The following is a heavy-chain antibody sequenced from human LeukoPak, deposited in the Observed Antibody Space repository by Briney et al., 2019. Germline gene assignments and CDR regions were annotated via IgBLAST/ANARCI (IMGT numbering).Heavy chain of an antibody. J-gene: IGHJ4*02. Sequence: ALSLTCTVPGGSISSGVYYCSWISQHPGKGLEWIGYIYYSGRTYYNPSPKSRVTISVHTSKNQFSLKLSYVTAADTAVYYCARSVPYSRQFDYWGQGALVTVSS. CDR2: IYYSGRT. CDR3: ARSVPYSRQFDY. V-gene: IGHV4-31*03. CDR1: GGSISSGVYY. D-gene: IGHD6-13*01.